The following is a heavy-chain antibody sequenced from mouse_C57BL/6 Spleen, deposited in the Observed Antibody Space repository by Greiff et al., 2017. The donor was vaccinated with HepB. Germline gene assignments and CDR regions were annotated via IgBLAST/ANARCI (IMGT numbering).Heavy chain of an antibody. CDR1: GYTFTDHT. V-gene: IGHV1-78*01. J-gene: IGHJ1*03. D-gene: IGHD1-1*01. CDR3: AREGVITTVVATNFDV. CDR2: IYPRDGST. Sequence: VQRVESDAELVKPGASVKISCKVSGYTFTDHTIHWMKQRPEQGLEWIGYIYPRDGSTKYNEKFKGKATLTADKSSSTAYMQLNSLTSEDSAVYFCAREGVITTVVATNFDVWGTGTTVTVSS.